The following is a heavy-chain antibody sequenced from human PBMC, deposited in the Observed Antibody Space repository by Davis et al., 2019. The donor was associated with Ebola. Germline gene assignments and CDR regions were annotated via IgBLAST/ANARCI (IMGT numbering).Heavy chain of an antibody. D-gene: IGHD4-17*01. CDR3: ARTTKTNIEDSGLGYNSFDS. V-gene: IGHV4-34*01. CDR1: GGSISSYF. Sequence: SETLSLTCTVSGGSISSYFWSWIRQPPEKGLEWIGEISHHNGDTNYNPSLRSRVAISVDSSKNQISLEINSVTAADTATYYCARTTKTNIEDSGLGYNSFDSWGQGVLVSVSS. J-gene: IGHJ5*01. CDR2: ISHHNGDT.